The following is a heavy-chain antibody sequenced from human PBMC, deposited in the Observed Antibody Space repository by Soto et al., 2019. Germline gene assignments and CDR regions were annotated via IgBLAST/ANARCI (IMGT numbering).Heavy chain of an antibody. CDR3: ARRGAVAPSDAFDI. D-gene: IGHD6-19*01. CDR1: GLTSSNYW. J-gene: IGHJ3*02. V-gene: IGHV5-51*01. CDR2: IYPGDSDT. Sequence: GESLKISCTASGLTSSNYWLGWVRQKPGKGLEWMGIIYPGDSDTRYSPSFQGQVTISADKSISTAYLQWSSLKASDTAMYYCARRGAVAPSDAFDIWGQGTMVTGS.